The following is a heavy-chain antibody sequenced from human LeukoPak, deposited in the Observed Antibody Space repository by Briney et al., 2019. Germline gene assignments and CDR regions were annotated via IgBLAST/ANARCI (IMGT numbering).Heavy chain of an antibody. Sequence: PSETLSLTCTVSGGSISSYYWSWIRQPAGKGLKWIGRIYTSGSTNYNPSLKSRVTISVDKSKNQFSLKLGSVTAADTAVYYCARGLGNYGYWGQGTLVTVSS. CDR2: IYTSGST. J-gene: IGHJ4*02. D-gene: IGHD5-12*01. CDR3: ARGLGNYGY. CDR1: GGSISSYY. V-gene: IGHV4-4*07.